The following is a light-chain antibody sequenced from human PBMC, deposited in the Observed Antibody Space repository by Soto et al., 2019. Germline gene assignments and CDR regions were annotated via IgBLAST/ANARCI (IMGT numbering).Light chain of an antibody. V-gene: IGLV4-69*01. Sequence: QLVLTQSPSASASLGASVKLTCTLSSGHSSYTIVWHQQQPDKGPRYLMNLDSDGSHYKGDGIPDRFSGSSSGAERHLTISSLQSEDEAAYYCQTWATGPDWVFGGGTKLTVL. CDR3: QTWATGPDWV. J-gene: IGLJ3*02. CDR1: SGHSSYT. CDR2: LDSDGSH.